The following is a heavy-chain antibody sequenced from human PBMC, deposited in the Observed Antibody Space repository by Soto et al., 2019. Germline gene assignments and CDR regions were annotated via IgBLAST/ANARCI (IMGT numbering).Heavy chain of an antibody. V-gene: IGHV1-8*01. J-gene: IGHJ5*02. CDR2: MNPNSGNT. CDR1: GYTFTNYD. Sequence: ASVKVSCRASGYTFTNYDFNSLLQATGQGLEWMGWMNPNSGNTGYAQKFQGRVTMTRNTSLSTAYMELSSLRSEDTAVYYCARGRGYCISTSCYAENLNWFDPWG. CDR3: ARGRGYCISTSCYAENLNWFDP. D-gene: IGHD2-2*01.